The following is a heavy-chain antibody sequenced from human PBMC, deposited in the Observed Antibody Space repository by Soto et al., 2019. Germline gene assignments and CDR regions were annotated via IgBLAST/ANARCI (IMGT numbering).Heavy chain of an antibody. CDR1: GFTFSSYS. CDR2: ISSSSSTI. CDR3: ARELSRGRYCSSTSCYLNYYYMDV. V-gene: IGHV3-48*01. D-gene: IGHD2-2*01. J-gene: IGHJ6*03. Sequence: GGSLRLSCAASGFTFSSYSMNWVRQAPGKGLEWVSYISSSSSTIYYADSVKGRFTISRDNAKNSLYLQMNSLRAEDTAVYYCARELSRGRYCSSTSCYLNYYYMDVWGKGTTVTVSS.